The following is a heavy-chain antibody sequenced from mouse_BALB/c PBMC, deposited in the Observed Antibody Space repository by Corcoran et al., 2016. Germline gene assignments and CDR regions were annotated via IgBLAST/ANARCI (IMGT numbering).Heavy chain of an antibody. CDR3: ARPSYYGSSWFAY. Sequence: EVQLQQSGPELVKPGASVKMSCKASGYTFTSYVMHWVKQKPGQGLEWIGYINPYNDGTKYNEKFKGKATLTSDKSSSTAYMELSSLTSEDSAVYYCARPSYYGSSWFAYWGQGTLVTVSA. CDR2: INPYNDGT. CDR1: GYTFTSYV. D-gene: IGHD1-1*01. J-gene: IGHJ3*01. V-gene: IGHV1S136*01.